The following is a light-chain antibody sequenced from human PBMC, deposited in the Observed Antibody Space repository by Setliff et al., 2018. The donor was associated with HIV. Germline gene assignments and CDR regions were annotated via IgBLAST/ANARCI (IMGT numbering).Light chain of an antibody. CDR2: DVS. Sequence: QSVLTQPASVSGSPGQSITISCTGSSSDVGGYDYVSWYQQYPGKAPKLLIFDVSHRRSGISNRFSGSKSDNTASLTISGLQPEDEADYSCCSYTTSNNGVVFGGGTKVTVL. J-gene: IGLJ2*01. CDR1: SSDVGGYDY. CDR3: CSYTTSNNGVV. V-gene: IGLV2-14*01.